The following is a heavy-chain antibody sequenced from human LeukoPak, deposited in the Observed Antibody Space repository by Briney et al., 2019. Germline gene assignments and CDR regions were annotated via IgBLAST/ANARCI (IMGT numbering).Heavy chain of an antibody. CDR2: IWYDGSNK. J-gene: IGHJ4*02. V-gene: IGHV3-33*01. Sequence: GGSLRLSCAASGFTFSSYGMHWVRQAPGKGLEWVAVIWYDGSNKYYADSVKGRFTISRDNSKNTLYLQMSSLRAEDTAVYYCASEGGYGPFDYWGQGTLVTVSS. CDR1: GFTFSSYG. CDR3: ASEGGYGPFDY. D-gene: IGHD5-12*01.